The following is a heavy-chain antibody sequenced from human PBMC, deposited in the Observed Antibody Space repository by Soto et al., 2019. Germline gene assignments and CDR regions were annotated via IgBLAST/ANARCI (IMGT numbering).Heavy chain of an antibody. Sequence: GASVKVSCKASGYTFTNYAIHWVRQAPGQSLEWTGWINAGNGHTKYSQKFQGRITTTRDTSTSTAYMELSSLRSEDTAVYYCARVVDIVATGRFDPWGQGTLVTVSS. CDR2: INAGNGHT. J-gene: IGHJ5*02. D-gene: IGHD5-12*01. CDR1: GYTFTNYA. CDR3: ARVVDIVATGRFDP. V-gene: IGHV1-3*01.